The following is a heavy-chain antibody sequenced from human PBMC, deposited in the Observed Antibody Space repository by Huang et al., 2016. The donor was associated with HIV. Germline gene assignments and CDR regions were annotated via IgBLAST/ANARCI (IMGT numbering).Heavy chain of an antibody. Sequence: QVHLVQSGAEVKKPGSSVRVYFTASGGSFKLSGIRWVRQAPGQGLEWLGGLLPILWGANYGQKMSYRVTITALVHTTTVYMALTSRTPEGTAVYYCASGASYEIWTPYYSGWHYSMDVWGEGTTVTVSS. CDR1: GGSFKLSG. CDR2: LLPILWGA. D-gene: IGHD3-9*01. V-gene: IGHV1-69*13. J-gene: IGHJ6*03. CDR3: ASGASYEIWTPYYSGWHYSMDV.